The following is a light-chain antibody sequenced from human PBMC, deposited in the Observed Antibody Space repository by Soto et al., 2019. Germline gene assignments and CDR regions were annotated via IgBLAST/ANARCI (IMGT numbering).Light chain of an antibody. Sequence: QSVLTQPASVSGSPGQSIAISCTGVRTDVADGYDYVSWYQQHPGQAPQLIIYDVSNRPSGVSDRFSGSKSGNTASLTISGLQAEDESEYYCTSYTNSTHFHVFGTGTKVTV. CDR1: RTDVADGYDY. CDR2: DVS. J-gene: IGLJ1*01. CDR3: TSYTNSTHFHV. V-gene: IGLV2-14*03.